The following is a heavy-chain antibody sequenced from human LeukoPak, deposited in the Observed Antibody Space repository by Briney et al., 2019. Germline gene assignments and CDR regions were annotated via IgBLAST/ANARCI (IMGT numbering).Heavy chain of an antibody. CDR3: ARGVYIAAAQYAY. D-gene: IGHD6-13*01. Sequence: SETLSLTCTVSGGSISSYYWSWIRQPPGKGLEWIGYIYYSGTTNYNPSLKSRVTISVDTSKSQFSLKLSSVTAADTAVYYCARGVYIAAAQYAYWGQGTLVTVSS. CDR1: GGSISSYY. J-gene: IGHJ4*02. V-gene: IGHV4-59*01. CDR2: IYYSGTT.